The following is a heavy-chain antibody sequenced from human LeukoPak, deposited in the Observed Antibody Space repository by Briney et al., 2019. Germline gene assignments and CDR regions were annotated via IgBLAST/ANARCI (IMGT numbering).Heavy chain of an antibody. CDR3: ARIMYMGATSDDY. J-gene: IGHJ4*02. CDR1: GGTFSIYS. V-gene: IGHV1-69*13. CDR2: IIPIFGTA. Sequence: SVKVSCKASGGTFSIYSINWVRQAPGQGLEWMGGIIPIFGTANHAQKFQGRVTITADESTSTAYMELSSLRSEDTAVYYCARIMYMGATSDDYWGQGTLVTVSS. D-gene: IGHD1-26*01.